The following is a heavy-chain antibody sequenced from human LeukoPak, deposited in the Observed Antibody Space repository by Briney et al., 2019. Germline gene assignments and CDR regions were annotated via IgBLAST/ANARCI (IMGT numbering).Heavy chain of an antibody. CDR1: GGSISSSSYY. Sequence: SETLSLTCTVSGGSISSSSYYWGWIRQPPGKGLEWIGSIYYSGNTYYNPSLKSRVTISVDTSKNQFSLKLSSVTAADTAVYYCARVQIGYSYGLFDYWGQGTLVTVSS. CDR3: ARVQIGYSYGLFDY. V-gene: IGHV4-39*07. CDR2: IYYSGNT. J-gene: IGHJ4*02. D-gene: IGHD5-18*01.